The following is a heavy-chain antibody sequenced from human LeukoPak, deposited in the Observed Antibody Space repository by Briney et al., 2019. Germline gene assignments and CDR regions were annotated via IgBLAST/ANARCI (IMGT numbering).Heavy chain of an antibody. V-gene: IGHV4-59*01. J-gene: IGHJ4*02. Sequence: SETLSLTCTVSGGSISSYYWSWIRQPPGKGLEWIGYIYYSGSTNYNPSLKSRVTISVDTSKNQFSLKLSSVTAADTAVYYCARGGSTMVRGVIDEFDYWGQGTLVTVSS. CDR1: GGSISSYY. D-gene: IGHD3-10*01. CDR3: ARGGSTMVRGVIDEFDY. CDR2: IYYSGST.